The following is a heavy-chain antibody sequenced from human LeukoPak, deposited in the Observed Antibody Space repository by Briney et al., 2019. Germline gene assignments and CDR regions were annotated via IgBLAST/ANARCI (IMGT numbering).Heavy chain of an antibody. CDR3: ARVNYDSSGYNFDY. V-gene: IGHV4-34*01. CDR2: INHSGST. CDR1: GGSFSGYY. Sequence: SETLSLTCAVYGGSFSGYYWSWIRQPPGKGLEWIGEINHSGSTNYNPSLKSRVTISVDTSKNQFSLKLSPVTAADTAVYYCARVNYDSSGYNFDYWGQGTLVTVSS. J-gene: IGHJ4*02. D-gene: IGHD3-22*01.